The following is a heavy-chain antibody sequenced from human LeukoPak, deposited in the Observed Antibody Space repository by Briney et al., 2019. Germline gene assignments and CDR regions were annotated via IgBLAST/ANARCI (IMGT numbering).Heavy chain of an antibody. Sequence: TLSLTCTVSGGSISSGDYYWSWIRQPPGKGLEWIGYIYYSGSTYYSPSLKSRVTISVDTSKNQFSLKLSSVTAADTAVYYCARAASSSWYYYYGMDVWGQGTTVTVSS. V-gene: IGHV4-30-4*01. CDR1: GGSISSGDYY. CDR2: IYYSGST. J-gene: IGHJ6*02. CDR3: ARAASSSWYYYYGMDV. D-gene: IGHD6-13*01.